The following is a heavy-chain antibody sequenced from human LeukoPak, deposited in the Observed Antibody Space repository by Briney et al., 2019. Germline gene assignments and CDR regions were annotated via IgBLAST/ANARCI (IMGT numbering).Heavy chain of an antibody. J-gene: IGHJ3*02. D-gene: IGHD2-2*01. CDR2: IYYSGST. CDR3: ARDRLFYCSSTSCPDAFDI. V-gene: IGHV4-30-4*08. CDR1: GGSISSGDYY. Sequence: SETLSLTCTVSGGSISSGDYYWSWIRQPPGKGLEWIGYIYYSGSTYYNPSLKGRVTISVDTSKNQFSLKLSSVTAADTAVYYCARDRLFYCSSTSCPDAFDIWGQGTMVTVSS.